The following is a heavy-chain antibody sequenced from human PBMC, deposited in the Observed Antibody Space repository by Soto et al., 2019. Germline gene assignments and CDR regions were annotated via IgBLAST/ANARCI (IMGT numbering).Heavy chain of an antibody. Sequence: QGQLVQSGAEVKMPGASVKVSCKASGYTFTRYGISWLRQAPGQGLEWMGWISGYNGDANYAQRFQGRVSMTIDTSTTTAYMELRTLTPDDTAVYYCAKNGQPPYYYYGLDVWGQGTTVTVSS. CDR1: GYTFTRYG. CDR3: AKNGQPPYYYYGLDV. D-gene: IGHD2-8*01. CDR2: ISGYNGDA. J-gene: IGHJ6*02. V-gene: IGHV1-18*01.